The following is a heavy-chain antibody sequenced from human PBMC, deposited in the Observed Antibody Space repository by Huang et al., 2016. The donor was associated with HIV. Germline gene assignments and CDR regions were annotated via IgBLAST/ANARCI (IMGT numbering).Heavy chain of an antibody. CDR2: IHYGGST. J-gene: IGHJ6*02. CDR1: GGSISSPTYY. Sequence: QLQLQESGPGLVKPSATLSLTCTFSGGSISSPTYYWGWIRQPPGKGLEWIGSIHYGGSTYYNPSLKSRVTVSIDTSKNQVSLNLTSVTAADTALYYGGSHFRYDFWTGLDVWGQGTTVTVSS. V-gene: IGHV4-39*01. D-gene: IGHD3-3*01. CDR3: GSHFRYDFWTGLDV.